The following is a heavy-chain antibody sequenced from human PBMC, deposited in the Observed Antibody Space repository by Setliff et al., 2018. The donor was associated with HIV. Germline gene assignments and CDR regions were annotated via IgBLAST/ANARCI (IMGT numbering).Heavy chain of an antibody. Sequence: SETLSLTCTVYGGSFSNYYWNWIRQPPGKGLEWIGEINHSGSTNCNPSLESRVTISVDTSKNQFSLNLTSVTAADTAVYYCARGLPKKPSTVTNYWYFDLWGRGTLVTVSS. CDR3: ARGLPKKPSTVTNYWYFDL. V-gene: IGHV4-34*01. CDR2: INHSGST. J-gene: IGHJ2*01. D-gene: IGHD4-17*01. CDR1: GGSFSNYY.